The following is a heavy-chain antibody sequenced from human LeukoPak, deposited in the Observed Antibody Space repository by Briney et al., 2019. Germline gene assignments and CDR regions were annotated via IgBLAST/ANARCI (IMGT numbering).Heavy chain of an antibody. J-gene: IGHJ4*02. V-gene: IGHV3-74*01. CDR3: AREAIRGVSYFDY. Sequence: GGSLRLSCAASGFTLSTYWMHWVRQAPGKGLVWVSRINPDGSTTTYADSVEGRFTISRDNAKNTLYLQMSSLRAEDTAVYYCAREAIRGVSYFDYWGQGTLVTVSS. D-gene: IGHD3-10*01. CDR2: INPDGSTT. CDR1: GFTLSTYW.